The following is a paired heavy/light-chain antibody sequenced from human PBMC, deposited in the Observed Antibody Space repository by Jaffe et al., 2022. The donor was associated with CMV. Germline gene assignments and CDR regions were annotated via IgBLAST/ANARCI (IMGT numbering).Heavy chain of an antibody. CDR3: VKGFTEIVPRPFDY. V-gene: IGHV3-9*01. CDR2: INWNSASL. Sequence: EVQLVESGGGLVQPGGSLRLSCAASGFTFDDYALHWVRQAPGKGLEWVSGINWNSASLHYADSVKGRFTISRDNGKNSLYLQMNSLRPEDTALYYCVKGFTEIVPRPFDYWGQGTLVTVSS. CDR1: GFTFDDYA. J-gene: IGHJ4*02. D-gene: IGHD6-6*01.
Light chain of an antibody. V-gene: IGLV1-44*01. Sequence: QSVLTQPPSASGTPGQRVTISCSGSSSNIGSNTVNWYQQLPGTAPKVLIYSHNQRPSGVPDRFSGSKSGTSASLAISGLQSEDEADYYCATWDDSLNGWVFGGGTKLTVL. J-gene: IGLJ3*02. CDR3: ATWDDSLNGWV. CDR2: SHN. CDR1: SSNIGSNT.